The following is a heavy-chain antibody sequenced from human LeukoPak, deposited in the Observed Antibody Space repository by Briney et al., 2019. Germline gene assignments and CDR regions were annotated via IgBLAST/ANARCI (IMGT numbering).Heavy chain of an antibody. Sequence: PSETLSLTCTVSGGSISSYYWSWIRQPAGKGLEWIGRIYSSGSTHYNPSLKSRVTMSVDTSKNQFSLKLTSVTAADTAMYYCARDGGVGATWETFDYWGQGTLVTVSS. D-gene: IGHD1-26*01. V-gene: IGHV4-4*07. CDR3: ARDGGVGATWETFDY. J-gene: IGHJ4*02. CDR1: GGSISSYY. CDR2: IYSSGST.